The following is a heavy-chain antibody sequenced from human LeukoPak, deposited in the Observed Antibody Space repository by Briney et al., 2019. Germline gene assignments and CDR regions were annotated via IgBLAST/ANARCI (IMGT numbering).Heavy chain of an antibody. CDR3: RAAADDSFDC. V-gene: IGHV3-30*04. CDR2: IPYDGSNK. D-gene: IGHD6-13*01. J-gene: IGHJ4*02. Sequence: PGGSLRLSCAASGFTFSSYAMHWVRQAPGKGLEWVAVIPYDGSNKYYADSVKGRFTISRDNSKNTLFLQTNSLRAEHTTVYYCRAAADDSFDCGGQGTLVTVS. CDR1: GFTFSSYA.